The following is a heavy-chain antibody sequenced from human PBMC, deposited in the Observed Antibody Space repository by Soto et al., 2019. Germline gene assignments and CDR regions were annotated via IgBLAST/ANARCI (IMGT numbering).Heavy chain of an antibody. Sequence: GGSLTLSCAASGFTFSSYSMSWVRQAPGKGLEWVSYISSSSSSIYYADSEKGRFTISRDNAKNSLYLQMISLRDEDTAVYYSATTDWNYRFDDWGQGTLVTVSS. CDR3: ATTDWNYRFDD. D-gene: IGHD1-7*01. CDR2: ISSSSSSI. CDR1: GFTFSSYS. J-gene: IGHJ4*02. V-gene: IGHV3-48*02.